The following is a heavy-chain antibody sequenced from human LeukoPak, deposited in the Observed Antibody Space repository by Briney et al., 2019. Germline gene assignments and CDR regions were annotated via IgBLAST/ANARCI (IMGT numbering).Heavy chain of an antibody. Sequence: SVKVSCKASGGTFSTYAISWVRQAPGQGLEWMGGIIPVLGTANYAQEFKGRVTITADEFTGTAYMELSSLRSEDTAVFYCASNTNYYENTGHYVLDSWGQGTLVTVSS. CDR2: IIPVLGTA. V-gene: IGHV1-69*13. CDR3: ASNTNYYENTGHYVLDS. CDR1: GGTFSTYA. J-gene: IGHJ5*01. D-gene: IGHD3-22*01.